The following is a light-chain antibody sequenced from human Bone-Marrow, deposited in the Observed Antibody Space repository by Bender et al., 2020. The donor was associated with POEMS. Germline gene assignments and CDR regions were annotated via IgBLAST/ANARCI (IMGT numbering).Light chain of an antibody. Sequence: QSALTQPPSVSGSPGQSVTISCTGTSSDVGIYNRVSWYQQSPGTAPKLVIYEVSNRPSGVPVRFSGSKSGNTASLTISGLQADDEADYYCSSYTYTIMLFGGGTKLTVL. CDR1: SSDVGIYNR. CDR2: EVS. CDR3: SSYTYTIML. V-gene: IGLV2-18*02. J-gene: IGLJ3*02.